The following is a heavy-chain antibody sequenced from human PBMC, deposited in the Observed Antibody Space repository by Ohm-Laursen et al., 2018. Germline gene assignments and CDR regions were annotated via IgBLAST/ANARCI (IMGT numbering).Heavy chain of an antibody. CDR1: GYTFTGYY. CDR2: INPNSGGT. Sequence: ASVKVSCKTSGYTFTGYYMHWVRQAPGQGLEWMGWINPNSGGTNYAQKFQGRVTMTRDTSISTAYMELSRLRSDDTAVYYCARGEVDTDWFDPWGQGTLVTVSS. CDR3: ARGEVDTDWFDP. V-gene: IGHV1-2*02. J-gene: IGHJ5*02. D-gene: IGHD5-18*01.